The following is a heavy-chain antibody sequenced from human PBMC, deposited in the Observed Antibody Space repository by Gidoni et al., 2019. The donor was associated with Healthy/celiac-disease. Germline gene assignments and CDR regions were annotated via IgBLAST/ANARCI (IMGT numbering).Heavy chain of an antibody. CDR1: GGSISSYY. D-gene: IGHD6-13*01. J-gene: IGHJ4*02. CDR3: ARAAAGRSPFDY. Sequence: QVQLQESGPGLVKPSETLSLTCTASGGSISSYYWSWIRQPPGKGLEWIGYIYYSGSTNYNPSLKSRVTISVDTSKNQFSLKLSSVTAADTAVYYCARAAAGRSPFDYWGQGTLVTVSS. V-gene: IGHV4-59*01. CDR2: IYYSGST.